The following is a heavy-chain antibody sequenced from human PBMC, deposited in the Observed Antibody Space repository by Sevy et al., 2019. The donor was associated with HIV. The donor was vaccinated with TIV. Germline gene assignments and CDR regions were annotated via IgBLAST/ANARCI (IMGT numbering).Heavy chain of an antibody. J-gene: IGHJ4*02. CDR3: ARQRDYYDSSLGY. D-gene: IGHD3-22*01. CDR1: GGSISSDY. V-gene: IGHV4-59*13. CDR2: IYYSGST. Sequence: SETLSLTCTVSGGSISSDYCSWIRQPPGEGLEWIGYIYYSGSTNYNPSLKSRVTISLDTSKNQFSLKLSSVTAADTAVYYCARQRDYYDSSLGYWGQGTLVTVSS.